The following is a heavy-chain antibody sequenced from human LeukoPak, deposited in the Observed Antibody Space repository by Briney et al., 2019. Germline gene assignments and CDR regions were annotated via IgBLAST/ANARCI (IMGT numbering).Heavy chain of an antibody. CDR1: GYTFTSYA. D-gene: IGHD2-21*02. V-gene: IGHV1-3*01. CDR2: INAGNGNT. Sequence: ASVKVSCKASGYTFTSYAMHWVRQAPGQRLEWMGRINAGNGNTKYSQKFQGRVTITRDTSASTAYMELSSLRSEDTAVYYCARAYCGGDCYSSLDAFDIWGQGTMVTVSS. J-gene: IGHJ3*02. CDR3: ARAYCGGDCYSSLDAFDI.